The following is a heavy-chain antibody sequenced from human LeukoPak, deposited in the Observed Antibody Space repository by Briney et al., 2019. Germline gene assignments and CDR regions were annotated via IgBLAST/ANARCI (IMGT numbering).Heavy chain of an antibody. V-gene: IGHV3-7*01. CDR2: IKQDGSEK. CDR3: AREPRVIGTTMVKATVDY. D-gene: IGHD5-18*01. J-gene: IGHJ4*02. Sequence: PGGSLRLSCAASGFTFSNYWMSWVRQAPGKGLEWVASIKQDGSEKYCVDSVKGRFTISRDNAKTSLYLQMNSLRAEDTAVYYCAREPRVIGTTMVKATVDYWGQGTLVTVSS. CDR1: GFTFSNYW.